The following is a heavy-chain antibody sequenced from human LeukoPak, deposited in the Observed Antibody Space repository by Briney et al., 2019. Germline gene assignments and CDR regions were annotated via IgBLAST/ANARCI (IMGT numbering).Heavy chain of an antibody. J-gene: IGHJ4*02. V-gene: IGHV4-34*01. Sequence: SETLSLTCAVYGGSFSGYYWSWIRQPPGKGLEWIGEINHSGSTNYNPSLKSRVTISVDTSKNQFSLKLSSVTAADTAVYYCARDGSGSMGYWGQGTLVTASS. CDR1: GGSFSGYY. D-gene: IGHD3-10*01. CDR2: INHSGST. CDR3: ARDGSGSMGY.